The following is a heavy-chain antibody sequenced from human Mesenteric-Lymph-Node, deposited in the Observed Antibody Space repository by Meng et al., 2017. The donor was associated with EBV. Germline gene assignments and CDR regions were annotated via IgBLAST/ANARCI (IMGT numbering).Heavy chain of an antibody. CDR2: IFHSGST. CDR3: AKITNSGGFNYFDY. D-gene: IGHD2-15*01. V-gene: IGHV4-4*02. Sequence: RGPGPGLCDHSGTLSLTCSGSGGSISSSNLGSWVRQPPGKGLEWIGEIFHSGSTNYNPSLRSRVTISVDKSKNQFSLKLSSVTAADTAVYYCAKITNSGGFNYFDYWGQGTLVTVSS. J-gene: IGHJ4*02. CDR1: GGSISSSNL.